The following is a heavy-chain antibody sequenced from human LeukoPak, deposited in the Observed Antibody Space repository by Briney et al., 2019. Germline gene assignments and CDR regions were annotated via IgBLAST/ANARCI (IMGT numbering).Heavy chain of an antibody. D-gene: IGHD3-22*01. CDR1: GFTFSSYW. CDR2: IKQDGSEK. V-gene: IGHV3-7*03. J-gene: IGHJ4*02. CDR3: AKDMDYYDSSGLC. Sequence: GGSLRLSCAASGFTFSSYWMTWVRQAPGKGLEWVANIKQDGSEKYYVDSVKGRFTISRDNSKNTLYLQMNSLRAEDTAVYYCAKDMDYYDSSGLCWGQGTLVTVSS.